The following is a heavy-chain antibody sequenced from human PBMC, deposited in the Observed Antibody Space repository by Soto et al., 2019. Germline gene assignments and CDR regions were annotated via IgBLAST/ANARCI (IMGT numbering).Heavy chain of an antibody. CDR3: ARQRPTDGRWEFANYYGMDV. D-gene: IGHD1-26*01. Sequence: ASETLSLTCAVYGGSFSAYYWSWVRQPPGKGLEWIGEIIHSESTKYNPSLKSRVTISVDTSKNQFSLKLSSVTAADTAVYYCARQRPTDGRWEFANYYGMDVWGQGTPVTAP. CDR2: IIHSEST. V-gene: IGHV4-34*12. CDR1: GGSFSAYY. J-gene: IGHJ6*02.